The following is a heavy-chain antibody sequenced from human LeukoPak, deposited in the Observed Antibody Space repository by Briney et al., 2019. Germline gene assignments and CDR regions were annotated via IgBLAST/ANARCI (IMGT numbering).Heavy chain of an antibody. J-gene: IGHJ4*02. CDR3: ARHQIVGATRSPFDY. D-gene: IGHD1-26*01. CDR2: IYPGDSDT. Sequence: GESLKISCKGSGYTLTSYWIGWVRQMPGKGLEWMGIIYPGDSDTRYSPSFQGQVTTSADKSITTAYLQWSSLKASDTAMYYCARHQIVGATRSPFDYWGQGTLVTVSS. V-gene: IGHV5-51*01. CDR1: GYTLTSYW.